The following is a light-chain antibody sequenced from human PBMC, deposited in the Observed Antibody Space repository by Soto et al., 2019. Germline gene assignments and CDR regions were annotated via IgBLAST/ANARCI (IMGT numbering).Light chain of an antibody. V-gene: IGKV3-20*01. CDR1: QGVSGTY. CDR2: GAS. CDR3: QLYGSSRRYT. Sequence: DIVLTQSPGTLSLSPGERATLSCRASQGVSGTYLAWYQQKPGQAPRVLIYGASIRAAGIPARFSGSGSGTDFTLTNNRLEPEDFAVYYCQLYGSSRRYTFGQGTKLEIK. J-gene: IGKJ2*01.